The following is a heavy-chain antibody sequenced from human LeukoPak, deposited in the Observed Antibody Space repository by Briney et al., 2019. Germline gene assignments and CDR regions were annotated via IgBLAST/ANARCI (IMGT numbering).Heavy chain of an antibody. CDR2: IVVGSGNT. J-gene: IGHJ6*02. Sequence: SVKVSCKASGFTFTSSAVQWVRQARGQRLEWIGWIVVGSGNTNYAQKFQERVTITRDMSTSTAYMELSSLRSEDTAVYYCAAGYPSSGWFHYYYYGMDVWGQGTTVTVSS. CDR3: AAGYPSSGWFHYYYYGMDV. CDR1: GFTFTSSA. V-gene: IGHV1-58*01. D-gene: IGHD6-19*01.